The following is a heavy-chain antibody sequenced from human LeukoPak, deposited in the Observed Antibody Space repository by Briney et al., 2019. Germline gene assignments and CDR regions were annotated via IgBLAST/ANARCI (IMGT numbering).Heavy chain of an antibody. J-gene: IGHJ5*02. CDR1: GGSISPYY. Sequence: PSETLSLTCTVSGGSISPYYWSWFRQPPGSALEWIGYIYFTGSTNYNPSLKSRVTISVDTSKNQFSLKLSSVTAADTAVYYCARHAASGGFDPWGQGTLVTVSS. D-gene: IGHD3-16*01. CDR2: IYFTGST. CDR3: ARHAASGGFDP. V-gene: IGHV4-59*08.